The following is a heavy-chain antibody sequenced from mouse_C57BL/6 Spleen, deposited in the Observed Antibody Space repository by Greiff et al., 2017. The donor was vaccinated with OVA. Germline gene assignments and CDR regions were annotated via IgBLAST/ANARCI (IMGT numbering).Heavy chain of an antibody. V-gene: IGHV1-69*01. Sequence: QVQLQQPGAELVMPGASVKLSCKASGYTFTSYWMHWVKQRPGQGLEWIGEIDPSDSYTNYNQKFKGKSTLTVDKSSSTAYMQLSSLTSEDSAVYYCAILGRGFDYWGQGTTLTVSS. CDR3: AILGRGFDY. CDR1: GYTFTSYW. J-gene: IGHJ2*01. CDR2: IDPSDSYT. D-gene: IGHD4-1*01.